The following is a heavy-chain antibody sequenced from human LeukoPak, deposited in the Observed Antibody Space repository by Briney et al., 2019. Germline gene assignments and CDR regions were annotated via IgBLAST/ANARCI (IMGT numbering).Heavy chain of an antibody. Sequence: GGSLRLSCAASGFTFSSYAMSWVRQAPGKGLEWVSAISGSGGSTYYADSVKGRFTISRDNSKDTLYLQMNSLRAEDTAVYYCAKDLVAYSSSWWGQGTLVTVSS. CDR1: GFTFSSYA. CDR2: ISGSGGST. CDR3: AKDLVAYSSSW. V-gene: IGHV3-23*01. D-gene: IGHD6-13*01. J-gene: IGHJ4*02.